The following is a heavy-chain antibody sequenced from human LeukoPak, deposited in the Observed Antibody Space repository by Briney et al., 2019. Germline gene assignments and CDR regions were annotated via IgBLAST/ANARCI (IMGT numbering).Heavy chain of an antibody. D-gene: IGHD6-13*01. CDR2: ISSAGTAM. CDR1: GFTFSDYY. CDR3: AKDQGWIAAAGNFDY. V-gene: IGHV3-11*01. Sequence: GGSLRLSCAASGFTFSDYYMSWIRQAPGKGLEWVSYISSAGTAMYYADSVKGRFTISRDNAKNSLYLQMNSLRAEDTAVYYCAKDQGWIAAAGNFDYWGQGTLVTVSS. J-gene: IGHJ4*02.